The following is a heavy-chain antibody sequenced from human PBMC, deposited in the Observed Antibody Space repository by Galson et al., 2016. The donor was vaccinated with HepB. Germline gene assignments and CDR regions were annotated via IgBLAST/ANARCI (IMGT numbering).Heavy chain of an antibody. V-gene: IGHV3-11*01. Sequence: SLRLSCAASGFSFSDYYMTWIRQAPGKGLEYISYISTSGDIIYYADSVKGRFTVSRDSAKNSLYLQMNSLRAEDTAVYYCGRDGEFDYYYGTDVWGQGTTVTVS. CDR1: GFSFSDYY. CDR3: GRDGEFDYYYGTDV. CDR2: ISTSGDII. J-gene: IGHJ6*02.